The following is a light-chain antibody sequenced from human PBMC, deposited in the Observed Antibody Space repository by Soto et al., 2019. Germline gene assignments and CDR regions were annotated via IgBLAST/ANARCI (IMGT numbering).Light chain of an antibody. CDR2: WAS. CDR3: QQYYSTPLT. J-gene: IGKJ4*01. Sequence: DIVMTQSPDSLAVSLGERATLNCRSSQSVLYSSNNKNYLAWYQQKPGQPPKLLIYWASTRESGVPDRFSRSGSGTDFTLTIGSLQAEDVAVYYCQQYYSTPLTFGGGTKVEIK. CDR1: QSVLYSSNNKNY. V-gene: IGKV4-1*01.